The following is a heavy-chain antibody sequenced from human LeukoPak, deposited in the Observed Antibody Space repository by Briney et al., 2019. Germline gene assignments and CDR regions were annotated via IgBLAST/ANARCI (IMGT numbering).Heavy chain of an antibody. V-gene: IGHV3-15*01. CDR1: GITLSNAW. J-gene: IGHJ4*02. CDR2: IKSKTDGGTT. CDR3: TTDPLVVVPGS. D-gene: IGHD2-2*01. Sequence: GGSLRLSCAASGITLSNAWMSWVRQAPGKGLEWVGRIKSKTDGGTTDYAAPVKGRFTISRDDSKNTLYLQMNSLKTEDTAVYYCTTDPLVVVPGSGGQGTLVTVSS.